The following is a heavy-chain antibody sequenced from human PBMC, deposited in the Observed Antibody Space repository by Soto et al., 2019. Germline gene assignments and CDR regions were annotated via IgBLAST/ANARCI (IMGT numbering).Heavy chain of an antibody. CDR2: ISGSGGTT. Sequence: GALRLSCVASGFTFSSFGMSWVRQAPGKGLEWVSAISGSGGTTYYADSVKGRFTISRGNSNNTLYLQMNSLRADDTAVYYCARYSSGYYYYGMDVWGQGTTVTVSS. CDR1: GFTFSSFG. V-gene: IGHV3-23*01. J-gene: IGHJ6*02. CDR3: ARYSSGYYYYGMDV. D-gene: IGHD3-22*01.